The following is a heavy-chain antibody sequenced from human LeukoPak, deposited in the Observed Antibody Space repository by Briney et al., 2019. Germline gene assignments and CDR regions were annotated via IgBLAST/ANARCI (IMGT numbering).Heavy chain of an antibody. V-gene: IGHV3-64D*06. CDR3: VKCYSGFGGVNDY. D-gene: IGHD3-16*01. CDR2: ITTNGAT. Sequence: GGSLRLSCSASGFTLSNYAMHWIRQAPGKGLEYISAITTNGATYYTDSVKGRFTISRDNTKNTLDLQMRSLRAEDTAVYYCVKCYSGFGGVNDYWGQGTVVTVSS. CDR1: GFTLSNYA. J-gene: IGHJ4*02.